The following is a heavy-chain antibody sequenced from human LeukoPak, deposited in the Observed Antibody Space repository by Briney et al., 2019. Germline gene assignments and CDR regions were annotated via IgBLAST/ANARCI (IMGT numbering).Heavy chain of an antibody. D-gene: IGHD1-14*01. Sequence: PGRSLRLSCAASGFTFSSYAMHWVRQAPGKGLEWVAVISYDGSNKYYADSVKGRFTISRDNAKNSLYLQMNSLRAEDTAVYYCARDLRGHAEGGYWGQETLVTVSS. J-gene: IGHJ4*02. CDR3: ARDLRGHAEGGY. V-gene: IGHV3-30-3*01. CDR1: GFTFSSYA. CDR2: ISYDGSNK.